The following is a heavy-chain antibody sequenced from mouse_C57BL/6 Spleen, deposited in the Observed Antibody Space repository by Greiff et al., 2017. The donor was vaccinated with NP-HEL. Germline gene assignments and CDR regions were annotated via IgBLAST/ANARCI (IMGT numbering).Heavy chain of an antibody. CDR2: ISSGSSTI. V-gene: IGHV5-17*01. CDR3: ARRAFYYGSSSPSWYFDV. D-gene: IGHD1-1*01. J-gene: IGHJ1*03. CDR1: GFTFSDYG. Sequence: EVQGVESGGGLVKPGGSLKLSCAASGFTFSDYGMHWVRQAPEKGLEWVAYISSGSSTIYYADTVKGRFTIYRDNAKNTLFRQMTGLMSEYTAMYYCARRAFYYGSSSPSWYFDVWGTGTTVTVSS.